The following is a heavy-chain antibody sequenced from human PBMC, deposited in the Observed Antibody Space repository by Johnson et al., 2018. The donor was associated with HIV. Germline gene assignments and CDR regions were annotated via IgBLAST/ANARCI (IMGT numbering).Heavy chain of an antibody. CDR1: GFTFSSYA. Sequence: MQLVESGGGVVQRGGSLRLSCAASGFTFSSYAMSWVRQAPGKGLEWVSAISGSGDSTYYADSVKGRFTISRDNSKNSLYLQMNSLRPEDTGLYYCAKDIASGYTNGGTLDIWGQGTMVTVSS. CDR2: ISGSGDST. CDR3: AKDIASGYTNGGTLDI. J-gene: IGHJ3*02. V-gene: IGHV3-23*04. D-gene: IGHD6-19*01.